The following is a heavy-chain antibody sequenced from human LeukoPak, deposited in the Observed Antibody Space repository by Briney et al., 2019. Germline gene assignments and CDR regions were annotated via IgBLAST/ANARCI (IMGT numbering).Heavy chain of an antibody. Sequence: AAGTVSFKGSAFRFTIHYITWARQAPGQGKEGMGWISVYNGKTNYSQKVQGRGTITVDAATSTAYIEMRSLRSDDTAVYYCSRDLVRDKWPPLELDPWGQGTLVTVSS. V-gene: IGHV1-18*04. CDR2: ISVYNGKT. D-gene: IGHD5-24*01. J-gene: IGHJ5*02. CDR3: SRDLVRDKWPPLELDP. CDR1: AFRFTIHY.